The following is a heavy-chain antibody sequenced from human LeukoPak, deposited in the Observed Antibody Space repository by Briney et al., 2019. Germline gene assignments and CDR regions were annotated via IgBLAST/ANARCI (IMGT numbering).Heavy chain of an antibody. CDR3: ARQGAFDI. CDR1: GGSISSSSYY. J-gene: IGHJ3*02. Sequence: PSETLSLICTVSGGSISSSSYYWGWIRQPPGKGLEWIGSIYYSGSTYYNPSLKSRVTISVDTSKNQFSLKLSSVTAADTAVYYCARQGAFDIWGQGTMVTVSS. CDR2: IYYSGST. V-gene: IGHV4-39*01.